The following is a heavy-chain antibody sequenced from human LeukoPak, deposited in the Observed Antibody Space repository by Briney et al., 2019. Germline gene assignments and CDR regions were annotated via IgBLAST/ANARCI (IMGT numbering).Heavy chain of an antibody. V-gene: IGHV1-69*13. Sequence: SVKVSCKASGGTFSSYAISWVRQAPGQGLEWMGGIIPIFGTANYAQKFQGRVTITADESTSTAYMELSSLRSEDTAVYYCARVVAHDQTYYDILTGYYTSYYYYYMDVWGKGTTVTISS. CDR1: GGTFSSYA. CDR3: ARVVAHDQTYYDILTGYYTSYYYYYMDV. D-gene: IGHD3-9*01. J-gene: IGHJ6*03. CDR2: IIPIFGTA.